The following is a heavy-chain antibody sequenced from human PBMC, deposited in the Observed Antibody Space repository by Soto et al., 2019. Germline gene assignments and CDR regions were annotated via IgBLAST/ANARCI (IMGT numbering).Heavy chain of an antibody. J-gene: IGHJ4*02. V-gene: IGHV3-21*01. CDR3: ARDSYDFWTAYSY. CDR1: GSTFSSYS. CDR2: ISSSSSYI. Sequence: PGGSLRLSCAASGSTFSSYSMSWVRQAPGRGLEWVSSISSSSSYIYYADSVKGRFTISRDNAKNSLYLQMNSLRAEDTAVYYCARDSYDFWTAYSYWGQGTQVTVSS. D-gene: IGHD3-3*01.